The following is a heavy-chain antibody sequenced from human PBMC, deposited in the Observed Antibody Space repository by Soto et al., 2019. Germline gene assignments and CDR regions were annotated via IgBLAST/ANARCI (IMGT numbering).Heavy chain of an antibody. CDR1: GGSFSGHS. D-gene: IGHD3-22*01. J-gene: IGHJ5*01. CDR2: INHSGRV. Sequence: TRSLTCAVYGGSFSGHSCTWIRQFPGKGLEWIGDINHSGRVNYSPSLKGRVTISLDTSKNQFSLTLSAVTAADTAMYYCLTRAYDTNGYYRFDPRSQGTLVTVSS. CDR3: LTRAYDTNGYYRFDP. V-gene: IGHV4-34*01.